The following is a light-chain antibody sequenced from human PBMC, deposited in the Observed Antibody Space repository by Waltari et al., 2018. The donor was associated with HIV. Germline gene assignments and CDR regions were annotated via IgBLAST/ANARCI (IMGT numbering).Light chain of an antibody. Sequence: SSELTQDPVVSVALGQTINITCQGDSLRSFFANWYQQRPGQAPVLVVYGANRRTSGLPDRFSASNSGNTSSLIISDSQAVDEADYYCHSRDTNSDHYVFGGGTRVIV. CDR2: GAN. CDR1: SLRSFF. J-gene: IGLJ1*01. CDR3: HSRDTNSDHYV. V-gene: IGLV3-19*01.